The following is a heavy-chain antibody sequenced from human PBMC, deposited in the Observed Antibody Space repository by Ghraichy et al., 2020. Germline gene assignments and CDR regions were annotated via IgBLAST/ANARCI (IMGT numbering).Heavy chain of an antibody. CDR2: FFYSGGT. Sequence: SQTLSLTCTVSGDSIRNYFWTWIRQPPGKALEWIGCFFYSGGTSYNPSLKSRVTMSLDTSKYQLSLKLHSVTAADTAVYYCAGGYLSRYNGMDVWGQGTTVTVSS. D-gene: IGHD1-14*01. V-gene: IGHV4-59*01. CDR1: GDSIRNYF. CDR3: AGGYLSRYNGMDV. J-gene: IGHJ6*02.